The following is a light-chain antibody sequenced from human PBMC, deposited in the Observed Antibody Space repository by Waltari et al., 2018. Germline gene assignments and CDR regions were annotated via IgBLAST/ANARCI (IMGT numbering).Light chain of an antibody. CDR2: DVT. CDR3: SSYASSSTLVV. V-gene: IGLV2-14*03. Sequence: QSALTQPASVSGSPGHSITISCTGTISDVGGYVYVSWYQQHPDKAPKLMIYDVTNRPSGVSNRFSGSKSGNTASLTISGLQAEDEADYYCSSYASSSTLVVFGGGTKLTVL. CDR1: ISDVGGYVY. J-gene: IGLJ2*01.